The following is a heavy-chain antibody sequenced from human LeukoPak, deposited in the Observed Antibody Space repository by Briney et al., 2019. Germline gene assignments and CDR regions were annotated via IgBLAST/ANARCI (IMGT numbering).Heavy chain of an antibody. CDR2: IWYDGTNK. V-gene: IGHV3-33*01. CDR1: GFTFSDYG. Sequence: PGDSLTLPRAVSGFTFSDYGMHWVRQAPAKGLEWVAVIWYDGTNKYYADSVEGRFTISRDNSKSTLYLQMNSLNTEDTAVYYCTTDRPYYFDYWGQGTLVTVSS. CDR3: TTDRPYYFDY. J-gene: IGHJ4*02.